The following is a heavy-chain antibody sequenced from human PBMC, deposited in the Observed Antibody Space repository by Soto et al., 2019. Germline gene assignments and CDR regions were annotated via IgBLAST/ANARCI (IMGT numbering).Heavy chain of an antibody. CDR3: TTDTRLLWFGEKTH. D-gene: IGHD3-10*01. CDR2: IKSKTDGGTT. Sequence: EVQLVESGGGLVKPGGSLRLSCAASGFTFSNAWMNWVRQAPGKGLEWVGRIKSKTDGGTTDYAAPVEGRFTISRDDSKNTLYLQMNSLKTEDTAVYYCTTDTRLLWFGEKTHWGQGTLVTVSS. V-gene: IGHV3-15*07. CDR1: GFTFSNAW. J-gene: IGHJ4*02.